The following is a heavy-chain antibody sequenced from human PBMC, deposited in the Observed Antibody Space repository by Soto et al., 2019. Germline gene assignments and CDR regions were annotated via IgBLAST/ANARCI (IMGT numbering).Heavy chain of an antibody. J-gene: IGHJ4*02. CDR3: ARHGIEGATTSYFDY. Sequence: GESLKISCKGSEYSFSTYWIAWVRQMSGKGLECMGIIYPGDSDTRYSPSFQGQVTISADKSINTAYLQWSSLKASDTAMYYCARHGIEGATTSYFDYWGQGTQVTVSS. CDR2: IYPGDSDT. CDR1: EYSFSTYW. V-gene: IGHV5-51*01. D-gene: IGHD1-26*01.